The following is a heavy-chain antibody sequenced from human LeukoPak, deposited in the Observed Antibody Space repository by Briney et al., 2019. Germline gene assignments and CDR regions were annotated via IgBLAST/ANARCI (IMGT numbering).Heavy chain of an antibody. V-gene: IGHV3-23*01. J-gene: IGHJ3*02. Sequence: GGSLRLSCAASGFTFNAFAMSWVRQAPGKGLEWVSAASAGGGSTYYADSVKGRFTISKDISKNMLYLRMNTLRAEDTALYYCARHSSRRVADAFDIWGQGTMVTVSS. D-gene: IGHD6-13*01. CDR1: GFTFNAFA. CDR2: ASAGGGST. CDR3: ARHSSRRVADAFDI.